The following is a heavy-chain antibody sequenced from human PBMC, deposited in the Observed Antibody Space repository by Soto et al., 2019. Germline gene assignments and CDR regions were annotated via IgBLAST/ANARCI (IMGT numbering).Heavy chain of an antibody. D-gene: IGHD2-8*02. V-gene: IGHV4-59*12. CDR2: IYYSGST. CDR3: ARDRRSYYSGGSGLDF. CDR1: GGSISSYY. Sequence: SETLSLTCTVSGGSISSYYWSWIRQPPGKGLEWIGYIYYSGSTNYNPSLKSRVTISVDTSKNQFSLKLSSVTAADTAVYYCARDRRSYYSGGSGLDFWGQGTLVTISS. J-gene: IGHJ4*02.